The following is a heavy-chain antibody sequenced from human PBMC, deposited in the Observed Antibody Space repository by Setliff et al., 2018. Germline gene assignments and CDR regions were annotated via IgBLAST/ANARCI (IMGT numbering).Heavy chain of an antibody. CDR3: ARVGMYYNFWSGYYTYYYYYYMDV. CDR2: VYYSGNT. D-gene: IGHD3-3*01. V-gene: IGHV4-39*07. Sequence: SETLSLTCTVSGGSISTTDYYWGWIRQPPGKGLEWIGCVYYSGNTYYSPSLKSRVTMFVDTSKNQFSLMLYSVTAADTAVYYCARVGMYYNFWSGYYTYYYYYYMDVWGKGTTVTVSS. J-gene: IGHJ6*03. CDR1: GGSISTTDYY.